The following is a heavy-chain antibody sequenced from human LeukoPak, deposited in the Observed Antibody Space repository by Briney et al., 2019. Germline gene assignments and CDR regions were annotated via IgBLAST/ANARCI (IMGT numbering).Heavy chain of an antibody. V-gene: IGHV4-34*01. J-gene: IGHJ2*01. CDR1: GGSFSGYY. CDR2: INHSGST. D-gene: IGHD3-10*01. CDR3: ARGVTMVRGVADL. Sequence: KPSETLSLTCAVYGGSFSGYYWSWIRQPPGKGLEWIGEINHSGSTNYNPSLKSRVTISVDTSKNQFSLKLSSVTAADTAVYYCARGVTMVRGVADLWGRGTLVTVSS.